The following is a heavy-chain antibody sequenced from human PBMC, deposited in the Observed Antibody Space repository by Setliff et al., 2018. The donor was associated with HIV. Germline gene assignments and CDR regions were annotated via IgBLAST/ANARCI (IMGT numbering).Heavy chain of an antibody. V-gene: IGHV3-9*01. CDR1: GFIFSNYA. J-gene: IGHJ6*03. CDR3: VKDGSQSGLYYHYMDV. CDR2: ISWNGDLT. D-gene: IGHD2-2*02. Sequence: PGGSLRLSCAGSGFIFSNYAMYWVRQRPGKGLEWVSGISWNGDLTAYAGFTKGRFTISRDNARKSLYLEMNSLTTEDTALYYCVKDGSQSGLYYHYMDVWGKGTTVTVSS.